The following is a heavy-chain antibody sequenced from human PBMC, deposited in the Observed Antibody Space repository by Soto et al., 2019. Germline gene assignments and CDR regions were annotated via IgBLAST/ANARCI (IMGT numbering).Heavy chain of an antibody. J-gene: IGHJ4*02. V-gene: IGHV4-34*01. CDR3: ARAPKVSGSSQTRPDF. D-gene: IGHD6-6*01. CDR1: SGSLSGYY. Sequence: QVQLHQWGAGLLKPSETLSLACSIYSGSLSGYYWSWIRQPPGKGLEWIGEISQSGNTNYSTSLKSRVSISIDTSKKQCSLNLASVSAADTAVYYCARAPKVSGSSQTRPDFWGQGTLVTVSS. CDR2: ISQSGNT.